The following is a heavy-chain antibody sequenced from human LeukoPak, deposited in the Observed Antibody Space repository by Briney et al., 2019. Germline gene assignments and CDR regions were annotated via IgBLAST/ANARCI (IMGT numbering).Heavy chain of an antibody. CDR2: IIPIFGTA. V-gene: IGHV1-69*06. Sequence: GASVKLSCKASGGTFSSYAISWVRQAPGQGLEWMGGIIPIFGTANYAQKFQGRVTITADKSTSTAYMELRSLRSEDTAVYYCARPRPRYSYGPAVDYWGQGTLVTVSS. D-gene: IGHD5-18*01. CDR1: GGTFSSYA. CDR3: ARPRPRYSYGPAVDY. J-gene: IGHJ4*02.